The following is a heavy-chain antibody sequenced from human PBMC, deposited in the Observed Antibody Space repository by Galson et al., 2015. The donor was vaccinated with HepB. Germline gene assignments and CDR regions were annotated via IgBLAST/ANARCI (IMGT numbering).Heavy chain of an antibody. Sequence: SLRLSCAASGFTFSNHAMHWVRQAPGKGLEYVAVISGDGSGTFYVNSVKGRFTISRDNSKNMLYLQMGSLRPEDMAVYYCAREAADWRQGTLVTVSS. J-gene: IGHJ4*02. CDR3: AREAAD. CDR2: ISGDGSGT. CDR1: GFTFSNHA. D-gene: IGHD6-25*01. V-gene: IGHV3-64*01.